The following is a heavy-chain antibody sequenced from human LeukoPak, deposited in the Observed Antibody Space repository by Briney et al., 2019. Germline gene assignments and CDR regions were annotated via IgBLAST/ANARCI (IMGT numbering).Heavy chain of an antibody. Sequence: SETLSLTCTVSGGSISSGSYYWSWIRQSAGKGLEWIGRIYTSGRTTYNPSLKSRVTISVDMPKNQFSLKLSSLTAADTAVYYSAIDDRYYFDYWGQGTLVTVSS. J-gene: IGHJ4*02. CDR3: AIDDRYYFDY. V-gene: IGHV4-61*02. CDR2: IYTSGRT. CDR1: GGSISSGSYY. D-gene: IGHD3-22*01.